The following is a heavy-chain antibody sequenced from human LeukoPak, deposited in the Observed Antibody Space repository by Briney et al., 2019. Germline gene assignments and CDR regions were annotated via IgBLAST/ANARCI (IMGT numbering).Heavy chain of an antibody. CDR3: ARGGDAGITVAVADTPLTNFDY. J-gene: IGHJ4*02. D-gene: IGHD6-19*01. CDR2: ISAYNGNT. CDR1: GYTFTSYG. Sequence: ASVKVSCKASGYTFTSYGISWVRQAPGQGLEWMGWISAYNGNTNYAQNLQGRVTMTTDTSTSTAYMELRSLRSDDTAVYYCARGGDAGITVAVADTPLTNFDYWGQGTLVTVSS. V-gene: IGHV1-18*01.